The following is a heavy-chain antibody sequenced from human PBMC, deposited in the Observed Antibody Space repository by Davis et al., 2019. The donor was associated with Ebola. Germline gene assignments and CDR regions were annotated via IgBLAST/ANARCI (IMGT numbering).Heavy chain of an antibody. D-gene: IGHD3-22*01. CDR1: GFTFSSYG. J-gene: IGHJ4*02. CDR3: ARANYYDSSGSHDY. V-gene: IGHV3-33*01. CDR2: IWYDGSNK. Sequence: PGGSLRLSCAASGFTFSSYGMHWVRQAPGKGLEWVAVIWYDGSNKYYADSVKGRFTISRDNSKNTLYLQMNSLRAEDTAVYYCARANYYDSSGSHDYWGQGTLVTVSS.